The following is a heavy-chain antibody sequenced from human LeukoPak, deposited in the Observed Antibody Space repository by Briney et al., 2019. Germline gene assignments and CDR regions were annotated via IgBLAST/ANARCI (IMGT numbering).Heavy chain of an antibody. J-gene: IGHJ4*02. V-gene: IGHV4-39*01. D-gene: IGHD6-19*01. CDR2: IYYSGST. CDR3: ATTGYSSGWGPDY. CDR1: GGSISSSSYY. Sequence: SETLSLTCTVSGGSISSSSYYWGWIRQPPGKGLERIGSIYYSGSTYYNPSLKSRVTISVDTSRNQFSLKLSSVTAADTAVYYCATTGYSSGWGPDYWGQGTLVTVSS.